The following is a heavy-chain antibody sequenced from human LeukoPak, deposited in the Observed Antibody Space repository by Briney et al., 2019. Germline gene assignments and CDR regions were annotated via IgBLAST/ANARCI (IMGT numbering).Heavy chain of an antibody. CDR1: GYSFSSNY. V-gene: IGHV1-46*01. CDR3: ARDQEAFDY. J-gene: IGHJ4*02. CDR2: IYPRDGST. Sequence: ASVKVSCKASGYSFSSNYIHWVRQAPGQGLEWMGMIYPRDGSTSYAQKFQGRVTVTRDTSTSTVHMELSGLRSEDTAVYYCARDQEAFDYWGQGTLVTVSS.